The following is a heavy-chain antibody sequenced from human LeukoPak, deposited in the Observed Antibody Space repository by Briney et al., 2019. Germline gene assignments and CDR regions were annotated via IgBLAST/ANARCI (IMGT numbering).Heavy chain of an antibody. D-gene: IGHD6-13*01. CDR1: GFTFNSYA. CDR2: ISSSSSYI. V-gene: IGHV3-21*01. CDR3: ARDYRQQLVGNYYGMDV. Sequence: GRSLRLSCAASGFTFNSYAIHWVRQAPGKGLEWVSSISSSSSYIYYADSVKGRFTISRDNAKNSLYLQMNSLRAEDTAVYYCARDYRQQLVGNYYGMDVWGQGTTVTVS. J-gene: IGHJ6*02.